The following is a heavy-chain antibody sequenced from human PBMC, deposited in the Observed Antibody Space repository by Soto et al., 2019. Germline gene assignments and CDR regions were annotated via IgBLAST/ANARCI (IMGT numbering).Heavy chain of an antibody. CDR2: MSPNSDNA. V-gene: IGHV1-8*01. CDR3: ARGLALRTSYLAY. CDR1: GYPFNSYE. J-gene: IGHJ4*02. Sequence: QVQLVQSGAAVKKPGASVKVSCKASGYPFNSYEINWVRQAPGQGLEWMGRMSPNSDNAGSAQKFQGRVTMTRNTSISTAYRELKPRTSEDTAVYFCARGLALRTSYLAYWGQGTLVTVSS.